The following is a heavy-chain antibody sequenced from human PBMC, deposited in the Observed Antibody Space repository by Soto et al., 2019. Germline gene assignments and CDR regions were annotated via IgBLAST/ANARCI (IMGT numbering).Heavy chain of an antibody. CDR3: ARVAPPGDY. Sequence: XVKVSCKASGYTFTGYYMHWVRQAPGQXXXXXXXXRXXXTNXXEQXXXXXXAKXXXXXXTSTAYMELRSLRSDDTAVYYCARVAPPGDYWGQGTMVTVYS. CDR1: GYTFTGYY. V-gene: IGHV1-2*02. CDR2: XRXXXTNX. J-gene: IGHJ4*02.